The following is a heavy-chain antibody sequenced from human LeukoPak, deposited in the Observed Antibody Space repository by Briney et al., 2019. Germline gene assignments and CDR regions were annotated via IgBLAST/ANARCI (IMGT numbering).Heavy chain of an antibody. Sequence: SETLSLTCAVYGGSFSGYYWSWIRQPPGKGLEWIGEINHSGSTSYNPSLKSRVTISVDTSKNQFSLKLSSVTAADTAVYYCARGRNVGSLFGGVDYWGQGTLVTVSS. J-gene: IGHJ4*02. CDR2: INHSGST. CDR3: ARGRNVGSLFGGVDY. CDR1: GGSFSGYY. D-gene: IGHD1-14*01. V-gene: IGHV4-34*01.